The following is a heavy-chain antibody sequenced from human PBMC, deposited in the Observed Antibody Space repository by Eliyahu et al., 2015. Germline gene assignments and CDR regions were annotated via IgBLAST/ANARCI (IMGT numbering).Heavy chain of an antibody. CDR3: ARVGGWIGASDGFDI. Sequence: EVQLVESGGGLVQPGGSLRLSCAASGSXXSXXYMXWVRQAPGKGLEWVGRIRSKANSXTXEYXASVRGRFTFSRDDSKNSLYLQMNSLKTEDTAVYYCARVGGWIGASDGFDIWGQGTMVTVSS. CDR1: GSXXSXXY. J-gene: IGHJ3*02. CDR2: IRSKANSXTX. V-gene: IGHV3-72*01. D-gene: IGHD3-3*01.